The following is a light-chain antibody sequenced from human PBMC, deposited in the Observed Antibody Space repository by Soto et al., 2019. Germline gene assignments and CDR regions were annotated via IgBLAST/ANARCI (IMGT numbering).Light chain of an antibody. CDR1: QSVSRY. CDR2: DTS. Sequence: EIVLTQSPGTLSLSPGERATLSCRASQSVSRYLAWYQQKPGQAPRLLMYDTSYRATGIPARFSGSGSGTDFTLTIRSLEPEDFAIYYCQQRSNWITFGQGTRREIK. J-gene: IGKJ5*01. CDR3: QQRSNWIT. V-gene: IGKV3-11*01.